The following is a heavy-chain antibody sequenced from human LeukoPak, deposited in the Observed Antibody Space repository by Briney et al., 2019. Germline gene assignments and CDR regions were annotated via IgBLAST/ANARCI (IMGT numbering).Heavy chain of an antibody. CDR3: ARDSSSYYDSSGYPYYYMDV. CDR2: IYSGGST. J-gene: IGHJ6*03. D-gene: IGHD3-22*01. V-gene: IGHV3-53*01. CDR1: GFTVSSNY. Sequence: GGSLRLSCAASGFTVSSNYMSWVRQAPGRGLEWVSVIYSGGSTFYADSVKGRFTISRDNAKNSLYLQMNSLRAEDTAVYYCARDSSSYYDSSGYPYYYMDVWGKGTTVTISS.